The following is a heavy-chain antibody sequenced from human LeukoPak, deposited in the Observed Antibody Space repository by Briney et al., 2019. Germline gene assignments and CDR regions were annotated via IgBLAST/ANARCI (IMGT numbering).Heavy chain of an antibody. CDR1: GFTFSSYA. CDR2: ISSSSSTI. Sequence: GGSLRLSCAASGFTFSSYAMSWVRQAPGKGLEWVSCISSSSSTIYYADSVKGRFTISRDNAKNSLYLQMNTLRDEDTAVYYCARDAGYYYGMDVWGQGTTVTVSS. V-gene: IGHV3-48*02. CDR3: ARDAGYYYGMDV. J-gene: IGHJ6*02.